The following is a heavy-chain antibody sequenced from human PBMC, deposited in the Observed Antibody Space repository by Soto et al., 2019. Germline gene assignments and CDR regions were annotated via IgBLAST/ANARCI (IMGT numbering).Heavy chain of an antibody. CDR3: ARKPDCSSTSCYLGLGGNWFDP. D-gene: IGHD2-2*01. CDR2: ISAYNGNT. Sequence: SVKVSCKASGYTFTSYGIIWVRQAPGQGLEWMGWISAYNGNTNYAQKLQGRVTMTTDTSTSTAYMELRSLRSDDTAVYYCARKPDCSSTSCYLGLGGNWFDPWGQGTLVTVSS. V-gene: IGHV1-18*04. CDR1: GYTFTSYG. J-gene: IGHJ5*02.